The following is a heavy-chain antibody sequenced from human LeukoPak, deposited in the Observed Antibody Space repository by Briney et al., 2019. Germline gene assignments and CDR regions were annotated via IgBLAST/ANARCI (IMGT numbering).Heavy chain of an antibody. CDR1: GGSISSGSYY. J-gene: IGHJ3*02. D-gene: IGHD2-2*02. Sequence: TSQTLSLTCTVSGGSISSGSYYWSWIRQPAGKGLEWIGRIYTSGSTNYNPSLKSRVTISVDTSKNQFSLKLSSVTAADTAVYYCARSPECSSTSCYKRGLAFDIWGQGTMVTVSS. CDR2: IYTSGST. V-gene: IGHV4-61*02. CDR3: ARSPECSSTSCYKRGLAFDI.